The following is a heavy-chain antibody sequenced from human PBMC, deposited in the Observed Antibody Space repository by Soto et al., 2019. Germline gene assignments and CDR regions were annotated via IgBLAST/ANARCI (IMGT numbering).Heavy chain of an antibody. J-gene: IGHJ4*02. D-gene: IGHD3-16*01. CDR3: ARSLTFGGPRAYFDY. Sequence: VGSLRLSCAASGFTFSSYAMHWVRQAPGKGLEWVAVISYDGSNKYYADSVKGRFTISRDNSKNTLYLQMNSLRAEDTAVYYCARSLTFGGPRAYFDYWGQGTLVTVSS. CDR2: ISYDGSNK. CDR1: GFTFSSYA. V-gene: IGHV3-30-3*01.